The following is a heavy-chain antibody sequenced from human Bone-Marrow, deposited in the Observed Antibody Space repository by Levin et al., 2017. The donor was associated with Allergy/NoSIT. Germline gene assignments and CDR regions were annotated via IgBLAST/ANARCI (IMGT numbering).Heavy chain of an antibody. CDR1: GYIFTNSD. D-gene: IGHD3-3*01. Sequence: ASVKVSCKASGYIFTNSDIAWVRQATGERFEWMGCMNLNTGNIGYAEKFQGRVSMTRDTSINTAYLEVSSLKLEDTAVYYCTRGSSFGRQWGQGTLITVSS. V-gene: IGHV1-8*01. J-gene: IGHJ4*02. CDR2: MNLNTGNI. CDR3: TRGSSFGRQ.